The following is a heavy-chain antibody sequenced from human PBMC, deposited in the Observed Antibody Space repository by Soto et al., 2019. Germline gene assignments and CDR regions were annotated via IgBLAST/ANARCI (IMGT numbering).Heavy chain of an antibody. CDR2: ISTYNGNT. D-gene: IGHD6-19*01. J-gene: IGHJ1*01. V-gene: IGHV1-18*01. CDR3: ARDLGIAVAGLFQH. CDR1: GYIFTSYG. Sequence: QVQLVQSGAEVKKPGASIKVSCKASGYIFTSYGISWVRQAPGQGPEWMGWISTYNGNTNYAQKFQGRVTMTTDTSTSTAYMELRSLRSDDTAVYYCARDLGIAVAGLFQHWGRGTLVIVSS.